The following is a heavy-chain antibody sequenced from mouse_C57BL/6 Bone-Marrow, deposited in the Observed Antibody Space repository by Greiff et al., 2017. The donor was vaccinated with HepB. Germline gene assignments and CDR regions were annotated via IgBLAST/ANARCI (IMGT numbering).Heavy chain of an antibody. CDR2: INPNNGGT. Sequence: EVHLVESGPELVKPGASVKMSCKASGYTFTDYNMHWVKQSHGKSLEWIGYINPNNGGTSYNQKFKGKATLTVNKSSSTAYMELRSLTSEDSAVYYCARTGPAMDYWGQGTSVTVSS. CDR3: ARTGPAMDY. D-gene: IGHD4-1*01. J-gene: IGHJ4*01. V-gene: IGHV1-22*01. CDR1: GYTFTDYN.